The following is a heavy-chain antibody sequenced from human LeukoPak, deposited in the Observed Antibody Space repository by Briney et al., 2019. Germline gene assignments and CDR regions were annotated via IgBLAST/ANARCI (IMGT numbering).Heavy chain of an antibody. CDR3: ARGEAAPTGTTSTWFDP. D-gene: IGHD1-1*01. Sequence: ASVKVSCKASGYTFTSYAMNWVRQATGQGLEWMGWMNPNSGNTGYAQKFQGRVTVTRNTSISTAYMELSSLRSEDTAVYYCARGEAAPTGTTSTWFDPWGQGTLVTVSS. J-gene: IGHJ5*02. CDR2: MNPNSGNT. V-gene: IGHV1-8*02. CDR1: GYTFTSYA.